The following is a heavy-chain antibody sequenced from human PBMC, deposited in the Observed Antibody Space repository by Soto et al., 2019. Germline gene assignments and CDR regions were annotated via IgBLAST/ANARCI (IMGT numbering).Heavy chain of an antibody. V-gene: IGHV1-18*04. CDR2: SGNT. CDR1: GYTFSRHG. J-gene: IGHJ4*02. Sequence: QVQLVQSGAEVKKPGASVTVSCKASGYTFSRHGISWVRQAPGQGREWMAWSGNTNYAQKFQGRLTLTTNPSTRTAYMELRSLRADDTAVYYCARGADDFSSGYYYEYWGQGTLVTVSS. D-gene: IGHD3-3*01. CDR3: ARGADDFSSGYYYEY.